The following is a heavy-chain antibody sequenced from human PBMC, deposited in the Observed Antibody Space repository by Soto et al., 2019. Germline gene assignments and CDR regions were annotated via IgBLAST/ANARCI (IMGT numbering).Heavy chain of an antibody. CDR2: IYYSGST. J-gene: IGHJ4*02. CDR1: GGSISSSSYY. Sequence: QLQLQESGPGLVKPSETLSLTCTVSGGSISSSSYYWGWIRQPPGKGLEWIGSIYYSGSTYYNPSLTSRVTISVDTSKNQFSLKLSSVTAADTAVYYCARLGRAHFDYWGQGTLVTVSS. D-gene: IGHD1-26*01. V-gene: IGHV4-39*01. CDR3: ARLGRAHFDY.